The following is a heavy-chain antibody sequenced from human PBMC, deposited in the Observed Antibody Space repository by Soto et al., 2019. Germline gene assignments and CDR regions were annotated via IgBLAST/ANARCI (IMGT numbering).Heavy chain of an antibody. Sequence: GESLKISCKGSGYIFTNYLICWVRQMPVKGLEWMGIIYSGDSDTRYSPSFQGQITISVDKSINTAYLQWSSLKASDTATYYCARHGRIGPRQNWFDPWAQGTLVTVSS. D-gene: IGHD6-6*01. CDR3: ARHGRIGPRQNWFDP. V-gene: IGHV5-51*01. CDR2: IYSGDSDT. J-gene: IGHJ5*02. CDR1: GYIFTNYL.